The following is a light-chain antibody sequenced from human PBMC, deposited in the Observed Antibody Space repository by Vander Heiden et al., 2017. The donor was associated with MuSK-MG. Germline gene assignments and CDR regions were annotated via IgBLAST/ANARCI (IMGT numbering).Light chain of an antibody. CDR1: SSNIGAGYD. CDR2: GNS. V-gene: IGLV1-40*01. Sequence: QSVLPQPPSVSGAPGQRVTISCTGSSSNIGAGYDVHWYQQLPKLLIYGNSNRPSGVPDRFSGSKSGTSASLAITGLQAEDEADYYCQSYDSSLSGSVFGGGTKLTVL. CDR3: QSYDSSLSGSV. J-gene: IGLJ2*01.